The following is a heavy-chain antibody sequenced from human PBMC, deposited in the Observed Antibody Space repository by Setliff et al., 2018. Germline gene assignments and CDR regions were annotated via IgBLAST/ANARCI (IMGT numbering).Heavy chain of an antibody. V-gene: IGHV1-2*04. D-gene: IGHD3-3*01. J-gene: IGHJ4*02. Sequence: ASVKVSCKASGGTFSSYAISWVRQAPGQGLEWMGWINPNSGGTNYAQKFQGWVTMTRDTSISTAYMELSRLRSDDTAVYYCARGRDFWSGYLVYWGQGTLVTVSS. CDR3: ARGRDFWSGYLVY. CDR2: INPNSGGT. CDR1: GGTFSSYA.